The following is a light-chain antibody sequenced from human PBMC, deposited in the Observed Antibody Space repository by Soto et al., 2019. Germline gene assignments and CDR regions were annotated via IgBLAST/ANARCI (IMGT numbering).Light chain of an antibody. CDR3: QHYDRWPPT. Sequence: EVVMTQSPATLSVSPGEGATLYCRATRAIGTNLGWYQQKPGQAPRLLIYDASIRDTGIPARFSGSGSGTEFTLTITSLQSEDFAVYYCQHYDRWPPTFGQGTKVDIK. CDR2: DAS. J-gene: IGKJ1*01. CDR1: RAIGTN. V-gene: IGKV3-15*01.